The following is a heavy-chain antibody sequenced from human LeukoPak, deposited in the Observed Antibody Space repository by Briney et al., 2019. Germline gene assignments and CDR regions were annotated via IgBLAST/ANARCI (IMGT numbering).Heavy chain of an antibody. D-gene: IGHD3-22*01. CDR3: ARGEDYYDSSGYYYRGAFDI. J-gene: IGHJ3*02. CDR2: ISYDGSNK. V-gene: IGHV3-30*04. Sequence: PGGSLRLSCAASGFTFSSYAMHWVRQAPGKGLEWVAVISYDGSNKYYADSVKGRFTISRDNAKNSLYLQMNSLRAEDTALYHCARGEDYYDSSGYYYRGAFDIWGQGTMVTVSS. CDR1: GFTFSSYA.